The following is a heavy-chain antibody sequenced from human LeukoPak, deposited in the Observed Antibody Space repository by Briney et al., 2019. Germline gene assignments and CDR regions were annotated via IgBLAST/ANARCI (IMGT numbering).Heavy chain of an antibody. Sequence: GGSLRLSCAASGFTFSTYWMSWVRQAPGKGLEWVANIRQDGSKIYYVDSVKGRFTISRDNARNSLYLQMDSLRADDSAVYYCARDLDINMRRVVIKGGFDYWGQGTLVTVSS. CDR3: ARDLDINMRRVVIKGGFDY. D-gene: IGHD3-3*01. CDR2: IRQDGSKI. CDR1: GFTFSTYW. V-gene: IGHV3-7*01. J-gene: IGHJ4*02.